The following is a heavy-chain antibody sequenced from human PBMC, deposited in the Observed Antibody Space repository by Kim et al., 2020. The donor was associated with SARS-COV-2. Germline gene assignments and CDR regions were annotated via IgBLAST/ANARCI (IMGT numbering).Heavy chain of an antibody. D-gene: IGHD3-9*01. CDR2: IIPIFGTA. J-gene: IGHJ6*02. CDR3: ARAGRYYDIFDVPGSDYYGMDV. V-gene: IGHV1-69*06. CDR1: GGTFSSYA. Sequence: SVKVSCKASGGTFSSYAISWVRQAPGQGLEWMGGIIPIFGTANYAQKFQGRVTITADKSTSTAYMELSSLRSEDTAVYYCARAGRYYDIFDVPGSDYYGMDVWGQGTTVTVSS.